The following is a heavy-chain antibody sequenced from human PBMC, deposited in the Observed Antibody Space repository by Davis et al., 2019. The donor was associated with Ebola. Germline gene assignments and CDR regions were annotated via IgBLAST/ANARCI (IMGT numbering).Heavy chain of an antibody. D-gene: IGHD2-8*02. Sequence: GGSLRLSCAASGISFRNYGMFWVRQAPGKGMEWVAVLSPDGSDKNYADSGKGRFTISRDNSKNTLDLQMNSLRPEDTAVYYCVKTRSNWWNDALEIWGRGTMVIVSS. CDR3: VKTRSNWWNDALEI. CDR2: LSPDGSDK. V-gene: IGHV3-30*18. J-gene: IGHJ3*02. CDR1: GISFRNYG.